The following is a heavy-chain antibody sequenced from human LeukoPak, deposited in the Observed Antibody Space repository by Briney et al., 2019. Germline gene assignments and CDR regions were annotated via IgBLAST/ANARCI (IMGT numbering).Heavy chain of an antibody. CDR3: ARVPSSTSWIKNYYYYMDV. J-gene: IGHJ6*03. CDR1: GYTFTSYG. Sequence: GASVKVSFKASGYTFTSYGISWVRQAPGQGLEWMGLISAYNGNTNYAQKLQGRVTMTTDTSTSTAYMELRSMRSDDTAVYYCARVPSSTSWIKNYYYYMDVWGKGTTVTVSS. V-gene: IGHV1-18*01. D-gene: IGHD2-2*01. CDR2: ISAYNGNT.